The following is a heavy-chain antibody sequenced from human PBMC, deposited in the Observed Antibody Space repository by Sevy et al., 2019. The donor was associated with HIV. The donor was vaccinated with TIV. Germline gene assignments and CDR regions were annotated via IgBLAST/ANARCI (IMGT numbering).Heavy chain of an antibody. CDR2: INPNSGGT. D-gene: IGHD2-2*01. J-gene: IGHJ6*02. CDR3: ARTPAASYSGYGMDV. V-gene: IGHV1-2*02. CDR1: GYTFTGYY. Sequence: ASVKVSCKASGYTFTGYYMHWVRQAPGQGLEWMGRINPNSGGTNYAQKFQGRVTMTRDTSISTAYMELSRLRSDDTAVYYCARTPAASYSGYGMDVWGQGTTVTVSS.